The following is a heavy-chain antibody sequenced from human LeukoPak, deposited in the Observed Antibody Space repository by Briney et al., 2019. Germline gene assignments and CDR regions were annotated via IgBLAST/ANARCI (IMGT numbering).Heavy chain of an antibody. CDR1: GYTFTGYY. V-gene: IGHV1-2*02. CDR2: INPNSGGT. CDR3: ARVNDGTTFGIDY. J-gene: IGHJ4*02. D-gene: IGHD3-10*02. Sequence: ASVTVSCKASGYTFTGYYMHWVRQAPGQGLEWMGWINPNSGGTNYAQKFQGRVTMTRDTSISTAYMELSRLRSEDTAVYYCARVNDGTTFGIDYWGQGTLVTVSS.